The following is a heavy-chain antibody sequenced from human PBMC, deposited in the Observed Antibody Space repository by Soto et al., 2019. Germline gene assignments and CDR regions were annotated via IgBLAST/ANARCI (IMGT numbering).Heavy chain of an antibody. CDR3: ARDLVSGSDFWRAYNGGYFDY. V-gene: IGHV1-18*01. CDR1: GYTFRNYG. CDR2: ISPYNGNT. D-gene: IGHD3-3*01. Sequence: ASVKVSCKASGYTFRNYGITWVRQAPGQGLEWMAWISPYNGNTNYAQDPQGRVTMTTDTSTSTACMELRSLTSEDTAMYYCARDLVSGSDFWRAYNGGYFDYWGQGTLVTVSS. J-gene: IGHJ4*02.